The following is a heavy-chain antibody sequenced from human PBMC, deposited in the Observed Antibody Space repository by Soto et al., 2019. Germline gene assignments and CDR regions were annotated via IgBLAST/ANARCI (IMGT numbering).Heavy chain of an antibody. J-gene: IGHJ5*02. CDR2: INPDGTST. CDR1: RLTLRTYW. CDR3: ACGLEWLFS. V-gene: IGHV3-74*01. Sequence: EVQLVESGGGLVQPGGSLRLSCAASRLTLRTYWMNWVRQVPGKGLVWVARINPDGTSTNYADSVKGRFTISRDNAKNTLSLQMNSLRGDDTALSYCACGLEWLFSWGQGTLVAVSS. D-gene: IGHD3-3*01.